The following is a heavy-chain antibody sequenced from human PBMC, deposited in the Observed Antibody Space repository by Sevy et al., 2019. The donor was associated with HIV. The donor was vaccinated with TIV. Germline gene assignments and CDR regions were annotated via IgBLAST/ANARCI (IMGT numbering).Heavy chain of an antibody. V-gene: IGHV3-15*07. Sequence: RGSLRLSCAASGFTFSNAWMNWVRQAPGKGLEWVGRIKSKTDGGTTDYAAPVKGRFTISRDDSKNTLDLQMNSLKTEDTAVYYCTTDLVGLWFGELLNDYWGQGTLVTVSS. CDR1: GFTFSNAW. CDR2: IKSKTDGGTT. CDR3: TTDLVGLWFGELLNDY. D-gene: IGHD3-10*01. J-gene: IGHJ4*02.